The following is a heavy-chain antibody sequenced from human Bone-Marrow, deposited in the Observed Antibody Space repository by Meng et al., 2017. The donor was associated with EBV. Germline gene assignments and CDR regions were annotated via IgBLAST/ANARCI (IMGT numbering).Heavy chain of an antibody. J-gene: IGHJ5*02. Sequence: QGQLVQSGAEVKKPGASVKVSCKASGYTFTRYDINWVRQATGQGLEWMGWMDPNSGNTGVAQKFQGRVTMTRNTSISTAYMELSALTSEDTAVYYCARDVYASGTYRADPWGQGTLVTVSS. CDR2: MDPNSGNT. V-gene: IGHV1-8*01. CDR3: ARDVYASGTYRADP. CDR1: GYTFTRYD. D-gene: IGHD3-10*01.